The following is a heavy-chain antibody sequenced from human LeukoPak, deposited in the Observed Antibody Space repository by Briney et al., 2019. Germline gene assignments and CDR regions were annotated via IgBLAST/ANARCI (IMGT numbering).Heavy chain of an antibody. D-gene: IGHD3-10*01. J-gene: IGHJ4*02. CDR3: ARVWFGELSHPDY. CDR1: GGSSSTYY. Sequence: SETLSLTCAVYGGSSSTYYWSWIRQPPGKGPEWIGEINHSGTTNYNPSLKSRVAISVDTSKNEFSLKVTSVTAADTALYYCARVWFGELSHPDYWGQGTLVTVSS. CDR2: INHSGTT. V-gene: IGHV4-34*01.